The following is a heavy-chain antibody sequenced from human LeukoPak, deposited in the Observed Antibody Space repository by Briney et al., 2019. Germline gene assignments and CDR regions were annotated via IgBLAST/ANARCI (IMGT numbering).Heavy chain of an antibody. Sequence: PGASLRLSCAASGFTVSSNYMSWVRQAPGKGLEWVSVIYSGGGTYYADSVKGRFTISRDNSKNTLYLQMNSLRAEDTAVYYCARDSKYSSGWYQGDYWGQGTLVTVSS. CDR2: IYSGGGT. CDR3: ARDSKYSSGWYQGDY. J-gene: IGHJ4*02. CDR1: GFTVSSNY. V-gene: IGHV3-66*02. D-gene: IGHD6-19*01.